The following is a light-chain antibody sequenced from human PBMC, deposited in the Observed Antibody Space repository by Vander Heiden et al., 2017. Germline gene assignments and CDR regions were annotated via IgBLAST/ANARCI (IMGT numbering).Light chain of an antibody. V-gene: IGKV3-11*01. Sequence: EIVLTQSPATLSLSPGERATLSGRASQSVSSYLAWYQQKPGQAPRLLIYDASNRATGIPARCSGSGSGTDFTLTISSLEPEDFAVYYCQQRSNWLLTFGGGTKVEIK. J-gene: IGKJ4*01. CDR3: QQRSNWLLT. CDR1: QSVSSY. CDR2: DAS.